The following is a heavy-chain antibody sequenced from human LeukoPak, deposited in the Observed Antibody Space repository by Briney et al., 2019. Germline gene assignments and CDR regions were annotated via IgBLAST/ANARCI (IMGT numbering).Heavy chain of an antibody. CDR1: GFSFTSSA. V-gene: IGHV1-58*02. Sequence: GTSVKVSCKASGFSFTSSAMQWVRQARGQRLEWIGWIVVASGHTNFAQKFQDRVTITRDVSTRTAYMELTSLRSDDTAVYYCAAGIVGDRGWWGQGTLVTVSS. CDR2: IVVASGHT. D-gene: IGHD1-26*01. CDR3: AAGIVGDRGW. J-gene: IGHJ4*02.